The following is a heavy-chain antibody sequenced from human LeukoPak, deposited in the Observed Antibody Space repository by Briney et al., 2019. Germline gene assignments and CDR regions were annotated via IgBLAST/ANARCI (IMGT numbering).Heavy chain of an antibody. J-gene: IGHJ4*02. D-gene: IGHD3-16*01. CDR3: ARGLGEVPFDY. CDR2: IVPIFGIP. V-gene: IGHV1-69*13. Sequence: SVKVSCKTSGENFRTSGISWVRQAPGQGLEWLGGIVPIFGIPSYAQNFQGRVMIVADESTRTVYLEVRNLRSEDTAVFFCARGLGEVPFDYWAREAWSPSRQ. CDR1: GENFRTSG.